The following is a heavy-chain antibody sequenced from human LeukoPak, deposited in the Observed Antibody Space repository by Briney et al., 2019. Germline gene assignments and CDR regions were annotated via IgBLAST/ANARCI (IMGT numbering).Heavy chain of an antibody. D-gene: IGHD2-21*01. V-gene: IGHV3-7*01. J-gene: IGHJ4*02. CDR2: IKLDGSEK. CDR3: ARERFAGDY. CDR1: GFTFSNYW. Sequence: GGSLRLSCAASGFTFSNYWMSWVRQAPGKGLEWVANIKLDGSEKYYVDSVKGRFTIPRDNAKNSLYLQMNILRAEDTAVYYCARERFAGDYWGQGTLVTVSS.